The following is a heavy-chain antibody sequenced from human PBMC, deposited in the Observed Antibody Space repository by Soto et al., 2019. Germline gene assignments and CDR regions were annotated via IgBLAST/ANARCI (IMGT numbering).Heavy chain of an antibody. D-gene: IGHD3-10*01. V-gene: IGHV4-31*03. CDR2: IYYSGST. CDR1: GGSISSGGYY. Sequence: QVQLQESGPGLVKPSQTLSLTCTVSGGSISSGGYYWSWIRQHPGKGLEWIGYIYYSGSTYYNPALKSRVTISVEPSKNQFSLKLSSVTAADTAVYYCARWIDMVRGAHFDYWGQGTLVTVSS. J-gene: IGHJ4*02. CDR3: ARWIDMVRGAHFDY.